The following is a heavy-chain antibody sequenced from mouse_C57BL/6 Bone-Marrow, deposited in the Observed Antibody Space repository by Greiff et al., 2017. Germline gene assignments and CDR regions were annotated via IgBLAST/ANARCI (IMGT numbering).Heavy chain of an antibody. CDR1: GYAFSSYW. V-gene: IGHV1-80*01. J-gene: IGHJ4*01. D-gene: IGHD2-3*01. CDR3: ASPLYDGYYFYAMDY. Sequence: QVQLQQSGAELVKPGASVKISCKASGYAFSSYWMNWVKQRPGKGLEWIGQIYPGDGDTNYNGKFKGKATLTADKSSSTAYMQLSSLTSEDSAVYFCASPLYDGYYFYAMDYWGQGTSVTVSS. CDR2: IYPGDGDT.